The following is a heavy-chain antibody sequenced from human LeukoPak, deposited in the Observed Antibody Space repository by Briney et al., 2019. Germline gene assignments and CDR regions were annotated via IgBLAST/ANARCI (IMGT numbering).Heavy chain of an antibody. Sequence: ASVKVSCKVSGYTLTELPMHWVRQAPGKGLEWMGGFDPEDGETIYAQKFQGRVTMTEDTSTDTAYMELSSLRSEDTAVYYCATRGYCSGGSCYDQYYFDYWGQGTLVTVSS. D-gene: IGHD2-15*01. V-gene: IGHV1-24*01. J-gene: IGHJ4*02. CDR3: ATRGYCSGGSCYDQYYFDY. CDR1: GYTLTELP. CDR2: FDPEDGET.